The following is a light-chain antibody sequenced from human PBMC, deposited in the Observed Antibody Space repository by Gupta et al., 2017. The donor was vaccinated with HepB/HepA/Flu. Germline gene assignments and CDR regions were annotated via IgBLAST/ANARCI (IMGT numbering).Light chain of an antibody. J-gene: IGLJ3*02. CDR3: SAWDFSLSSWV. CDR1: NNDVGNKG. CDR2: RNT. V-gene: IGLV10-54*04. Sequence: QAGLTQPPSVSKDLRQTATLTCTGNNNDVGNKGAAWLQQHQGHPPKLLSYRNTNRPSGISERFSASRSGNTASLTITGLQPEDEADYYCSAWDFSLSSWVFGGGTKLTVL.